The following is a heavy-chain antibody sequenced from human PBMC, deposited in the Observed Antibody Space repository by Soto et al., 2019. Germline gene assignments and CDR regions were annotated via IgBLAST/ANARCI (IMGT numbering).Heavy chain of an antibody. CDR1: GASINNNDYY. Sequence: SETLSLTCTGSGASINNNDYYWSWIRQTPGKGLEWIGYVYYSGSTDYIPSLKSRLSMSIDKSQNQFTLKLNSVTAADTATYYCASMSYFSDKWYFDRWGRGPLV. D-gene: IGHD3-22*01. CDR3: ASMSYFSDKWYFDR. CDR2: VYYSGST. V-gene: IGHV4-30-4*01. J-gene: IGHJ2*01.